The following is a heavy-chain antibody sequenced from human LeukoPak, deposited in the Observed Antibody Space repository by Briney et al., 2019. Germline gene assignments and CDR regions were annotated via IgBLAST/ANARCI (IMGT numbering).Heavy chain of an antibody. CDR3: ARGTYYYGSGSYSLDY. D-gene: IGHD3-10*01. J-gene: IGHJ4*02. CDR1: GGSFSGYY. CDR2: INHSGST. V-gene: IGHV4-34*01. Sequence: SETLSLTCAVYGGSFSGYYWSWIRQPPGKGLEWIGEINHSGSTNHNPSLKSRVTIPVDTSKNQFSLKLSSVTAADTAVYYCARGTYYYGSGSYSLDYWGQGTLVTVSS.